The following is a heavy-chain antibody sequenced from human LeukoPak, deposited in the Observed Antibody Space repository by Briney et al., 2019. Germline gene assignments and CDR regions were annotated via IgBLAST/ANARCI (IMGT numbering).Heavy chain of an antibody. Sequence: ASVKASCKASGYTFTSYYMHWVRQAPGQGLEWMGIINPSGGSTNYAQKFQGRVTMTGDTSTSTVYVELGSLRSEDTAMYYCARELHGGYFDYWGQGTLVAVSS. D-gene: IGHD3-16*01. J-gene: IGHJ4*02. V-gene: IGHV1-46*01. CDR1: GYTFTSYY. CDR3: ARELHGGYFDY. CDR2: INPSGGST.